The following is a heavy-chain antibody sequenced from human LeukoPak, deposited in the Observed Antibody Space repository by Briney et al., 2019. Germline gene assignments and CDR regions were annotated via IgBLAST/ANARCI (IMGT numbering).Heavy chain of an antibody. Sequence: PGGSRRLSCAVSGFTFSSFAMSWVRQAPGKGLEWVSVISDSGGTTFYADSVKGRFTISRDNSKNTLYLQMNSLGDEDTAVYYCAKEASGYGYYFDYWGQGTLVTVSS. CDR3: AKEASGYGYYFDY. J-gene: IGHJ4*02. V-gene: IGHV3-23*01. CDR1: GFTFSSFA. CDR2: ISDSGGTT. D-gene: IGHD3-10*01.